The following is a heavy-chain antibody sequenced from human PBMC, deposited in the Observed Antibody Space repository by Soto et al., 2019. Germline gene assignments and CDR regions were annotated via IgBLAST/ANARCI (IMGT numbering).Heavy chain of an antibody. V-gene: IGHV3-9*01. Sequence: GGSLRLSCAASGFTFDDYAMHWVRQAPGKGLEWVSGISWNSGSIGYADSVKGRFNISRDNAKNSLYLQMNSLRAEDTALYYCAKVPGSVDYGDGYYFDYWGQGTLVTVSS. D-gene: IGHD4-17*01. CDR2: ISWNSGSI. CDR3: AKVPGSVDYGDGYYFDY. CDR1: GFTFDDYA. J-gene: IGHJ4*02.